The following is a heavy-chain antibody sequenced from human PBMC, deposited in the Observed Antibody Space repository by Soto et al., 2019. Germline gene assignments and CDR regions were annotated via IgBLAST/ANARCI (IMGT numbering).Heavy chain of an antibody. V-gene: IGHV3-30*18. D-gene: IGHD1-26*01. CDR2: ISYDGSNK. Sequence: QVQLVESGGGVVQPGRSLRLSCAASGFTFSSYGMHWVRQAPGKGLEWVAVISYDGSNKYYADSVKGRFTISRDNSKNKLYLQMNSLRAEDTAVYYCAKDVVVGATPGLGAYYYYYGMDVWAQGTTVTVSS. J-gene: IGHJ6*02. CDR1: GFTFSSYG. CDR3: AKDVVVGATPGLGAYYYYYGMDV.